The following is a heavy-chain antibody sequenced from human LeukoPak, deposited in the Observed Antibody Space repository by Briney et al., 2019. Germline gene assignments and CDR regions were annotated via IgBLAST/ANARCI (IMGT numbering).Heavy chain of an antibody. Sequence: GGSLRLSCAASGFTFSNYAMYWVRQAPGKGLEWVAVISYDGSNKYYADSVKGRFTISRDNSKNTLYLQMNSLRAEDTAVYYCAKDLFGWELLGGGVFDYWGQGTLVTVSS. CDR1: GFTFSNYA. V-gene: IGHV3-30*18. CDR3: AKDLFGWELLGGGVFDY. D-gene: IGHD1-26*01. CDR2: ISYDGSNK. J-gene: IGHJ4*02.